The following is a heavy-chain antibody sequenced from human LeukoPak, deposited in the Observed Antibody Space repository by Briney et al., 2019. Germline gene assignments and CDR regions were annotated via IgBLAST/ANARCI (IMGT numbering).Heavy chain of an antibody. V-gene: IGHV3-23*01. J-gene: IGHJ5*01. D-gene: IGHD4-11*01. CDR3: AKDLHDYGNYVGWFDS. CDR2: ISDSGSTI. Sequence: GGSLRLSCAASEFTFRGYEMNWVRQPPGKGLEWVSYISDSGSTIYYADSVKGRFTISRDHSKTTLFLQMNSLRAEDTAVYYCAKDLHDYGNYVGWFDSWGQGTLVTVSS. CDR1: EFTFRGYE.